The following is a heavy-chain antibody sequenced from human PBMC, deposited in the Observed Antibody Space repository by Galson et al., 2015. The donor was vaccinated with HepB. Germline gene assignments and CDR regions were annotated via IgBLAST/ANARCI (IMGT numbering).Heavy chain of an antibody. CDR2: IIPIFGTA. J-gene: IGHJ6*02. CDR3: ARDGEYCSGGSCYFDYYYYGMDV. D-gene: IGHD2-15*01. V-gene: IGHV1-69*13. Sequence: SVKVSCKASGGTFSSYAISWVRQAPGQGLEWMGGIIPIFGTANYAQKFQGRVTITADESTSTAYMELSSLRSEDTAVYYCARDGEYCSGGSCYFDYYYYGMDVWGQGTTVTVSS. CDR1: GGTFSSYA.